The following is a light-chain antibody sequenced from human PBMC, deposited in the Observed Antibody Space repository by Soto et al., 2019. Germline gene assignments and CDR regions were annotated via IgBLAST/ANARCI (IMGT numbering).Light chain of an antibody. CDR2: AAS. Sequence: EIVLTQSPGTLSLSPGERATLSCRASQSVSSSYLAWYQQKPGQAPRLLIYAASSRATGIPDKFSGSGSGTDFTLTISRLEPEDLAVYYCQHFGSSKLTFGGGTKVEIK. CDR3: QHFGSSKLT. V-gene: IGKV3-20*01. J-gene: IGKJ4*01. CDR1: QSVSSSY.